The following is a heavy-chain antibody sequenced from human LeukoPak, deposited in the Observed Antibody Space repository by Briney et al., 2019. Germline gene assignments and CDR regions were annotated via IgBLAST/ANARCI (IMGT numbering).Heavy chain of an antibody. J-gene: IGHJ3*01. D-gene: IGHD6-6*01. CDR2: IYTSGST. CDR1: GGSISSGSYY. V-gene: IGHV4-61*02. Sequence: SETLSLTCTVSGGSISSGSYYWSWIRQPAGKGLEWIGRIYTSGSTNYNPSLKSRVTISVDTSKNQFSLKLSSVTAADAAVYYCASDSSSPWGQGTMVTVSS. CDR3: ASDSSSP.